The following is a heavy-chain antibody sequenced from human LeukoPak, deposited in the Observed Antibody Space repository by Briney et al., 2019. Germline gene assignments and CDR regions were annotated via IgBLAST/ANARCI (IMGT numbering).Heavy chain of an antibody. CDR3: ARYSSSPLYYFDY. J-gene: IGHJ4*02. V-gene: IGHV1-69*01. CDR2: IIPIFGTA. Sequence: ASVKVSCKASGGTFSSYAISWVRQAPGQGLEWMGGIIPIFGTANYAQKFPGRVTITADESTSTAYTELSSLRSEDTAVYYCARYSSSPLYYFDYWGQGTLVTVSS. CDR1: GGTFSSYA. D-gene: IGHD6-6*01.